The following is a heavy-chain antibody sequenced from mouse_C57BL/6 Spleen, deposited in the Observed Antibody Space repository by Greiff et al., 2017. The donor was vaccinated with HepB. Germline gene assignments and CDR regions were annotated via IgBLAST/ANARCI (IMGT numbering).Heavy chain of an antibody. Sequence: EVKVVESGGGLVKPGGSLKLSCAASGFTFSDYGMHWVRQAPEKGLEWVAYISSGSSTIYYADTVKGRFTISRDNAKNTLFLQMTSLRSEDTAMYYCARNYGSFYYFDYWGQGTTLTVSS. V-gene: IGHV5-17*01. CDR1: GFTFSDYG. CDR2: ISSGSSTI. D-gene: IGHD1-1*01. CDR3: ARNYGSFYYFDY. J-gene: IGHJ2*01.